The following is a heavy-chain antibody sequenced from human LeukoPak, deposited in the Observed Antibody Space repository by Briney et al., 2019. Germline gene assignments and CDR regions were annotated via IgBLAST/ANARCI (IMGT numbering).Heavy chain of an antibody. Sequence: GGSLRLSCAASGFTFSSYAMSWVRQAPGKGLEWVSAISGSGGSTYYADSVKGRFTISRDNSKNTLYLQMNSLRAEDTAVYYCAKDRQNTGFRYFDWLLPNFDYWGQGTLVTVSS. CDR3: AKDRQNTGFRYFDWLLPNFDY. J-gene: IGHJ4*02. CDR2: ISGSGGST. V-gene: IGHV3-23*01. D-gene: IGHD3-9*01. CDR1: GFTFSSYA.